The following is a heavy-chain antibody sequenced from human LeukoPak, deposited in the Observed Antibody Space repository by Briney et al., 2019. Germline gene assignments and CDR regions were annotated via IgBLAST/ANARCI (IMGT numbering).Heavy chain of an antibody. CDR1: GGSFSGYY. J-gene: IGHJ5*02. Sequence: SETLSLTCAVYGGSFSGYYWSWIRQPPGKGLERIGEINHSGSTNYNPSLKSRVTISVDTSKNQFSLKLSSVTAADTAVYYCAIHIVVVPAAKKKNWFDPWGQGTLVTVSS. D-gene: IGHD2-2*01. CDR3: AIHIVVVPAAKKKNWFDP. CDR2: INHSGST. V-gene: IGHV4-34*01.